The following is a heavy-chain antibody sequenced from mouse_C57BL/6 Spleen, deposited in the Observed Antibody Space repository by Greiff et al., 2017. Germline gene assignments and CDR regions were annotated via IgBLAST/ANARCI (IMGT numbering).Heavy chain of an antibody. J-gene: IGHJ1*03. Sequence: VQGVESGPGLVALSQSLSITCTVSGFSLTSYAISWVRQPPGKGLEWLGVIWTGGGTNYNSALKSRLSISKDNSKSQVFLKMNSLQTDDTARYYCARGRSTMVTDWYFDVWGTGTTVTVSS. V-gene: IGHV2-9-1*01. CDR2: IWTGGGT. CDR1: GFSLTSYA. CDR3: ARGRSTMVTDWYFDV. D-gene: IGHD2-2*01.